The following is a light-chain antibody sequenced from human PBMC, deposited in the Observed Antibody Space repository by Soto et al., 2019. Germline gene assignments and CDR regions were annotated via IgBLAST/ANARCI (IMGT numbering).Light chain of an antibody. Sequence: EIVLTQSPGTLSLSPGEGATLSCRASQSVSSYLAWYQQKPGQAPRLLIYGASSRATGIPDRVSGSGSGTDFTLPISSLEPEDFAVYYCQQFGGSPQTFVQGTKVEIK. CDR2: GAS. CDR1: QSVSSY. V-gene: IGKV3-20*01. CDR3: QQFGGSPQT. J-gene: IGKJ1*01.